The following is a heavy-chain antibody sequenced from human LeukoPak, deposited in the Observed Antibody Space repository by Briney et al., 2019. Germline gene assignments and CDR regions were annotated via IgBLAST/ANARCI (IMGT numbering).Heavy chain of an antibody. V-gene: IGHV4-39*01. J-gene: IGHJ4*02. Sequence: SETLSLTCTISGGSISSSSYYWGWIRQPPGKGLEWIGSIYYSGSTYYNPSLKSRVTISVDTSKNQFSLKLSSVTAADTAVYYCASPLMDYWGQGTLVTVSS. CDR3: ASPLMDY. CDR1: GGSISSSSYY. CDR2: IYYSGST.